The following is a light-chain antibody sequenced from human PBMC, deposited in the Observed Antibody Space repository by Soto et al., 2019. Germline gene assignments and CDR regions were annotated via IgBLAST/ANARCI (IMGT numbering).Light chain of an antibody. CDR3: SSYTSSSTVV. CDR1: SSDVGGYNY. CDR2: DVS. J-gene: IGLJ2*01. Sequence: QSAVTQPASVTGSPGQSITISCTGTSSDVGGYNYVSWYQQHPGKAPKLMIYDVSNRPSGVSNRFSGSKSGNTASLTISGLQAEAEADYYCSSYTSSSTVVFGGGTKLTVL. V-gene: IGLV2-14*01.